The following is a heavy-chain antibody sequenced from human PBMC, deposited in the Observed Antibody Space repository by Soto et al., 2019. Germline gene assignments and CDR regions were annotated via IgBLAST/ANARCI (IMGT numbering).Heavy chain of an antibody. CDR3: AHRNVEVVAESTNTFDY. D-gene: IGHD2-15*01. CDR2: IYWDDDK. CDR1: GFSLSTGGVG. V-gene: IGHV2-5*02. Sequence: QITLKESGPTLVKPTQTLTLTCTFSGFSLSTGGVGVGWIRQPPGKALEGLALIYWDDDKRYTPSLQNRLTITKTSYNQIVLTMTNMDPVDTATYDCAHRNVEVVAESTNTFDYWGQGTLVTVSS. J-gene: IGHJ4*02.